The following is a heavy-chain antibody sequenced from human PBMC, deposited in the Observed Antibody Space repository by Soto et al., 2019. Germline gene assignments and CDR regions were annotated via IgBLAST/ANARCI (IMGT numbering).Heavy chain of an antibody. V-gene: IGHV4-34*01. CDR3: ARDKITALFDY. CDR2: INHSGST. Sequence: QVQLQQWGAGLLKPSETLSLTCAVYGGSFSGYYWTWIRQPPGTGLEWIGEINHSGSTNYNPSLKSRVTISVDTSKHPFALKLTSVTAAGTAVYYCARDKITALFDYWGQGTLVTVSS. CDR1: GGSFSGYY. J-gene: IGHJ4*02. D-gene: IGHD3-10*01.